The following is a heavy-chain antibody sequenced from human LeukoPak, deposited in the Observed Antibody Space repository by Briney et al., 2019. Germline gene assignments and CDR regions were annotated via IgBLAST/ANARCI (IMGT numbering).Heavy chain of an antibody. D-gene: IGHD6-19*01. CDR3: ARDRAVADY. CDR2: ITTDGSGT. CDR1: GFTFGRYW. Sequence: GGSLRLSCADSGFTFGRYWMHWVRQAPGKGLVWVSHITTDGSGTSYADSVKGRFTISRDNAKNTLYLQMNSLRAEDTAVYYCARDRAVADYWGQGTLVTVSS. V-gene: IGHV3-74*01. J-gene: IGHJ4*02.